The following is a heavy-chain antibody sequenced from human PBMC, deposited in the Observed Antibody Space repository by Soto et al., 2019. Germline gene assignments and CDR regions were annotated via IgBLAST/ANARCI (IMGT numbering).Heavy chain of an antibody. D-gene: IGHD3-10*01. J-gene: IGHJ5*02. Sequence: QAQLVQSGAEVKKPGASVKVSCKASGYTFTNYGISWVRQAPGQGLEWMGWISAYNGNTKYAQKLQGRVTMTTDTSTSTAYMELRSLRSDDTAVYYCARGVGSGSYYNQYNWFDPWGQGTLVTVSS. V-gene: IGHV1-18*01. CDR2: ISAYNGNT. CDR1: GYTFTNYG. CDR3: ARGVGSGSYYNQYNWFDP.